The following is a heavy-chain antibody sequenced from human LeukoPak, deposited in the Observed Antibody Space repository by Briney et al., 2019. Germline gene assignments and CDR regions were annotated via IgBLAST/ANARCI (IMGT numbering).Heavy chain of an antibody. D-gene: IGHD5-12*01. J-gene: IGHJ4*02. CDR1: GFTFSSYA. CDR3: AKRGTGYSGYADY. V-gene: IGHV3-21*01. CDR2: ISSSSSYI. Sequence: GGSLRLSCAASGFTFSSYAMSWVRQAPGKGLEWVSSISSSSSYIYYADSVKGRFTISRDNAKNSLYLQMNSLRAEDTAVYYCAKRGTGYSGYADYWGQGTLVTVSS.